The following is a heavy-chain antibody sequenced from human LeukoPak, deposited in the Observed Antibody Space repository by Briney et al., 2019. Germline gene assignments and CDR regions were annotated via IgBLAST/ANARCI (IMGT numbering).Heavy chain of an antibody. Sequence: GGSLRLSCAASGFTFDDYAMHWVRQLPGKGLEWVAGISWNGGSTDYAASVRGRFTISRDNVRRSLFLQMNSLRVEDMGVYYCAKDAGDTGWYAYYFDSWGRGTQVTVSP. CDR2: ISWNGGST. V-gene: IGHV3-9*03. D-gene: IGHD6-19*01. CDR3: AKDAGDTGWYAYYFDS. CDR1: GFTFDDYA. J-gene: IGHJ4*02.